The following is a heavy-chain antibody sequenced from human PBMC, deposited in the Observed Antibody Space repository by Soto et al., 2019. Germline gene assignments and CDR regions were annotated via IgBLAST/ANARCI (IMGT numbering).Heavy chain of an antibody. J-gene: IGHJ4*02. CDR3: ARVAAAAPDY. CDR1: GGTFSSYT. D-gene: IGHD6-13*01. CDR2: IIPSLGIA. V-gene: IGHV1-69*02. Sequence: QVQLVQSGAEVKKPGSSVKVSCKASGGTFSSYTISWVRQAPGQGLEWMGRIIPSLGIANYAQKFQGRVTITADKSTSTAYMELSSLRSEDTAVYYCARVAAAAPDYWGQGTLVTVSS.